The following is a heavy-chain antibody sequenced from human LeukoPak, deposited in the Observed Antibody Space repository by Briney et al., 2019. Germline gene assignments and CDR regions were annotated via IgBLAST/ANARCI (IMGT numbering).Heavy chain of an antibody. CDR1: GFSFSSYA. D-gene: IGHD6-13*01. CDR3: AKDMVAAANWFDP. J-gene: IGHJ5*02. CDR2: ILSGGST. V-gene: IGHV3-23*01. Sequence: PGGSLRLSCAASGFSFSSYAMNWVRQGPGKGLEWVSTILSGGSTYYADSVKGRFTVSRDTSKNTLYLQTNSLRPEDTAVYYCAKDMVAAANWFDPWGQGTLVTVSS.